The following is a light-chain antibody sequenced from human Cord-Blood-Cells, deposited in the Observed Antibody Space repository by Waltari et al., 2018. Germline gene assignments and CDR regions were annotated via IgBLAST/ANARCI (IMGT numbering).Light chain of an antibody. CDR3: AAWDDSLNWV. J-gene: IGLJ3*02. CDR1: SSNIGNNA. CDR2: YDD. V-gene: IGLV1-36*01. Sequence: QSVLTQPPSVSEAPRQRVTISCSGSSSNIGNNAVNWYQQLPGKAPKLLIYYDDLLPSGVSDRFSCSKSGTSASRAISGLQSKDEADYYCAAWDDSLNWVFGGGTKLTVL.